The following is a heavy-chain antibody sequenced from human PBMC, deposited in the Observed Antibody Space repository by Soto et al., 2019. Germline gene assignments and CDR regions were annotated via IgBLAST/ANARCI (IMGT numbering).Heavy chain of an antibody. J-gene: IGHJ4*02. CDR2: VYSSGTT. CDR1: GVSISSSRHY. Sequence: QLQLQESGPGLVKPSETLSLICTVSGVSISSSRHYWGWIRQPPGRGLEYIGTVYSSGTTYYNPSPKSRPTISIDTSNNHLSLNLSSVAAADTAVYYCARITPTDNWGQGTLVTVSS. V-gene: IGHV4-39*02. CDR3: ARITPTDN. D-gene: IGHD3-16*01.